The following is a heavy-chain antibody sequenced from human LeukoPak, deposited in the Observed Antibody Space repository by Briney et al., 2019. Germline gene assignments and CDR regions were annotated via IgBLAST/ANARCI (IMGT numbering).Heavy chain of an antibody. CDR3: ATDYYYDSPGLFDY. CDR2: IKSKRDGGTT. D-gene: IGHD3-22*01. V-gene: IGHV3-15*01. J-gene: IGHJ4*02. CDR1: GFTFSNGW. Sequence: PGGSLRLSCVVSGFTFSNGWMSWVRQTLGKGLEWVGRIKSKRDGGTTDYAAPVKGRFSISRDDSKSTLYLQMNSLRTEDTAVYYCATDYYYDSPGLFDYRGQGSLVTVSS.